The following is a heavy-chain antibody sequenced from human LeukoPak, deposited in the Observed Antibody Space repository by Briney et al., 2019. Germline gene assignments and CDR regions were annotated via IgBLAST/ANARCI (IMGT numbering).Heavy chain of an antibody. CDR1: GGSLSSGGYY. CDR2: IYYSGST. D-gene: IGHD3-16*01. V-gene: IGHV4-31*03. CDR3: ARVASTRIMITFGGVIDY. J-gene: IGHJ4*02. Sequence: SQTLSLTCTLSGGSLSSGGYYWRWIRQHPGKGLELIGYIYYSGSTYYNPSLKSRVTISVDTSQNQFSLKLSSVTAAHTAVYYCARVASTRIMITFGGVIDYWGQATLVTVSS.